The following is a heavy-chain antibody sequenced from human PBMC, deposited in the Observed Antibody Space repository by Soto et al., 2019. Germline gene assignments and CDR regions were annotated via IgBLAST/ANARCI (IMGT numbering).Heavy chain of an antibody. CDR1: GYSISSGYY. CDR3: ARDTLGSLDHYYFDY. Sequence: SETLSLTCAVSGYSISSGYYWGWIRQPPGKGLEWIGSIYHSGSTYYNPSLKSRVTISVDTSKNQFSLKLSSVTAADTAVYYCARDTLGSLDHYYFDYWGQGTLVPVSS. D-gene: IGHD1-26*01. CDR2: IYHSGST. V-gene: IGHV4-38-2*02. J-gene: IGHJ4*02.